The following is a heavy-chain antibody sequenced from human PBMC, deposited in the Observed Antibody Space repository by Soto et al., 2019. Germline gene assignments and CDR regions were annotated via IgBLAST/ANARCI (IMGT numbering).Heavy chain of an antibody. CDR2: IYPGDSET. CDR1: GYSFTSYW. V-gene: IGHV5-51*01. Sequence: GESLKISCKGSGYSFTSYWIGWVRQMPGKGLEWMGIIYPGDSETKYSPDFEGQVTISADRSTNTAYLQWRSLRASDTAMYYCARLGFPGAIYFDSWGLGALVTVSS. CDR3: ARLGFPGAIYFDS. J-gene: IGHJ4*02.